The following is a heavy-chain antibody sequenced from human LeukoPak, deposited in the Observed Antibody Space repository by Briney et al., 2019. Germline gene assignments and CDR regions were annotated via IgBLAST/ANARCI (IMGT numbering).Heavy chain of an antibody. CDR1: GFTVSSNY. Sequence: PGGSLRLSCAPSGFTVSSNYMSWVRQAPGKGLEWVSVIYSGGDTFYADSVKGRVTISRDTSKNTLYLQMNSLRAADTAVYYCAAKVELRSNGPYFNSWGQGTLVTVSS. CDR2: IYSGGDT. D-gene: IGHD1-7*01. V-gene: IGHV3-53*01. J-gene: IGHJ4*02. CDR3: AAKVELRSNGPYFNS.